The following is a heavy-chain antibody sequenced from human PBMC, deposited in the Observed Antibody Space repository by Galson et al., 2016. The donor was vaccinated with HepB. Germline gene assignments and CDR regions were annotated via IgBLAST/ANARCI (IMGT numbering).Heavy chain of an antibody. V-gene: IGHV3-53*01. D-gene: IGHD1-1*01. CDR2: IHSGGGA. Sequence: SLRLSCAASGFTVSSNYMNWVRQPPGTGLEWVSFIHSGGGAYYTPSVKGRFTISTDNSKNTLYLQMNSLRAEDTAIYYCARGGPHNNYFDYWGQGTLVTVSS. CDR3: ARGGPHNNYFDY. J-gene: IGHJ4*02. CDR1: GFTVSSNY.